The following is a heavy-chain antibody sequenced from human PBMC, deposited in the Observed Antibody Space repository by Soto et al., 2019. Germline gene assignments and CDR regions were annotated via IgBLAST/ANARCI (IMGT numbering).Heavy chain of an antibody. D-gene: IGHD6-13*01. V-gene: IGHV5-51*01. CDR3: ARTHIAAAGGYYYYYYGMDV. Sequence: EVQLVQSGAEVKKPGESLKISCKGSGYSFTSYWIGWVRQMPGKGLEWMGIIYPGDSDTRYSPSFQGQVTISADKSISTAYLQWSSLKASDTAMYYCARTHIAAAGGYYYYYYGMDVWGQGTTVTVSS. CDR2: IYPGDSDT. J-gene: IGHJ6*02. CDR1: GYSFTSYW.